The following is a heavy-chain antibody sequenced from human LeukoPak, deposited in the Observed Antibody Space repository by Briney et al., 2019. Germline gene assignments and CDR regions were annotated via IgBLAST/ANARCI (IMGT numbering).Heavy chain of an antibody. Sequence: KASETLSLTCTVSGGSIRSSYYYWGWIRQPPGKGLEWIGSIYDSGSTYYNPSLKSRVTISVDTSKNQFSLKLSSVTAADTAVYYCAVNGYDYYFDYWGQGTLVTVSS. CDR2: IYDSGST. CDR1: GGSIRSSYYY. J-gene: IGHJ4*02. D-gene: IGHD5-12*01. CDR3: AVNGYDYYFDY. V-gene: IGHV4-39*01.